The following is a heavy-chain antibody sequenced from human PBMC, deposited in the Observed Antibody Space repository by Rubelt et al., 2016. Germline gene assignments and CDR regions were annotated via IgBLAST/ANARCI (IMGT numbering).Heavy chain of an antibody. V-gene: IGHV4-59*01. CDR2: IYYSGST. J-gene: IGHJ5*02. CDR3: ARVGGYSNNWFDP. Sequence: GKGLEWIGYIYYSGSTNYNPSLKSRVTISVDTSKNQFSLKLSSVTAADTAVYYCARVGGYSNNWFDPWGQGTLVTVSS. D-gene: IGHD3-10*01.